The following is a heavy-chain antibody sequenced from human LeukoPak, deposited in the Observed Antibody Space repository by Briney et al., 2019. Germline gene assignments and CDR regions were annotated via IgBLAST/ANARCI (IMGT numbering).Heavy chain of an antibody. V-gene: IGHV3-11*04. Sequence: GGSLRLSCAASGFTFSDYYMSWIRQAPGKGLEWVSYISSSGSTIYYADSVKGRFTISRDNAKNSLYLQMNSLRAEDTAEHYCARDPPEENYYDSSGYSFYFDYWGQGTLVTVSS. J-gene: IGHJ4*02. CDR2: ISSSGSTI. CDR3: ARDPPEENYYDSSGYSFYFDY. CDR1: GFTFSDYY. D-gene: IGHD3-22*01.